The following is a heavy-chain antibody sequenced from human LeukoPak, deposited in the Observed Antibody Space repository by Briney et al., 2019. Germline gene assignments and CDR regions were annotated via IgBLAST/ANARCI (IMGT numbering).Heavy chain of an antibody. CDR3: ASDYYDSSGFLPDAFDT. D-gene: IGHD3-22*01. J-gene: IGHJ3*02. Sequence: PGGSLRLSCAASGFTFSSYWMSWVRQAPGKGLEWVANIKQDGSEKYYVDSVKGRFTISRDNAKNSLYLQMNSLRAEDTAVYYCASDYYDSSGFLPDAFDTWGQGTMVTVSS. CDR2: IKQDGSEK. CDR1: GFTFSSYW. V-gene: IGHV3-7*01.